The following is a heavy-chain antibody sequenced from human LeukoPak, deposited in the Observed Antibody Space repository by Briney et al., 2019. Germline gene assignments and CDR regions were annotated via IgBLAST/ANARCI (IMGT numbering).Heavy chain of an antibody. CDR3: AKSRNFYYYFMEV. CDR1: GFTFSDYG. CDR2: ISGGDCT. J-gene: IGHJ6*03. Sequence: PGGSLRLSCVASGFTFSDYGMIWVRQAPGKGLEWVSGISGGDCTEHADSVKGRFTISRDNSKNTLYLQMNTLRVEDTALYYCAKSRNFYYYFMEVSGRGTKVTISS. V-gene: IGHV3-23*01.